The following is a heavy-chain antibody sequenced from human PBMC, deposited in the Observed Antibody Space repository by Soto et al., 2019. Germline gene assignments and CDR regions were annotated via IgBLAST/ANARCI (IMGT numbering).Heavy chain of an antibody. CDR3: ARGSTIVRGAPSWFDP. J-gene: IGHJ5*02. V-gene: IGHV1-69*02. Sequence: QVQLVQSGAEVKKPGSSVKVSCKASGGTFSRYTINWVRQAPGQGLEWMGRIIPIAAIANYTQKFQGRVTITVDKSSTTAYMDLSSLRSDDTAVYYCARGSTIVRGAPSWFDPWGQGTLVTVYS. CDR2: IIPIAAIA. CDR1: GGTFSRYT. D-gene: IGHD3-10*01.